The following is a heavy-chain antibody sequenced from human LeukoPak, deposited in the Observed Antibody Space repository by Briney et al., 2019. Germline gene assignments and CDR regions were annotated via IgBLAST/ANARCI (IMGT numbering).Heavy chain of an antibody. CDR3: ARDSQLLGYFDY. Sequence: GASVKVSCKASGYTFTSYYMHWVRQAPGQGLEWMGWISAYNGNTNYAQKLQGRVTMTTDTSTSTAYMELRSLRSDDTAVYYCARDSQLLGYFDYWGQGTLVTVSS. V-gene: IGHV1-18*04. J-gene: IGHJ4*02. D-gene: IGHD1-26*01. CDR2: ISAYNGNT. CDR1: GYTFTSYY.